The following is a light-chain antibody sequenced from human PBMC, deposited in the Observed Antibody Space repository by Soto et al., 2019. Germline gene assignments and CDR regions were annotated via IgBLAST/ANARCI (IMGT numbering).Light chain of an antibody. CDR2: DVS. J-gene: IGLJ1*01. Sequence: ALTQPASVSGSPGQSITISCTGTSSDVGGYNYVSWYQQHPGKAPKLMIYDVSNRPSGVSYRFSGSKSGNTASLTISGLQAEDEADYYCSSYTSSSTLYVFGTGTKVTV. V-gene: IGLV2-14*03. CDR1: SSDVGGYNY. CDR3: SSYTSSSTLYV.